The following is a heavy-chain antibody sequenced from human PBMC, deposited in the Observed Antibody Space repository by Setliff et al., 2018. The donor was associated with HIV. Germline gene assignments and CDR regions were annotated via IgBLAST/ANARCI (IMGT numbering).Heavy chain of an antibody. CDR3: ARGKSITIFGVVINHYMDV. CDR2: INHSGST. CDR1: GGSLSGYY. Sequence: SETLSLTCAVYGGSLSGYYWSWIRQPPGKGLEWIGEINHSGSTNYNPSLKSRVTISVDTSKNQFSLKLSSVTAADTAVYSCARGKSITIFGVVINHYMDVWGEGTTVTVSS. D-gene: IGHD3-3*01. J-gene: IGHJ6*03. V-gene: IGHV4-34*01.